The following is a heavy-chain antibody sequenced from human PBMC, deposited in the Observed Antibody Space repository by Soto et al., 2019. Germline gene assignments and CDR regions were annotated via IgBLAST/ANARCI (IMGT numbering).Heavy chain of an antibody. D-gene: IGHD5-18*01. CDR3: ARSTRGYSSDY. CDR1: GGSISSSNW. V-gene: IGHV4-4*02. J-gene: IGHJ4*02. Sequence: QVQLQESGPGLVKPSGTLSLTCAVSGGSISSSNWWSWVRQPPGKGLEWIGEIYHSGSTNYNPPRKSRVTKSADKSKYEFALKLSSVTAADTAEYHHARSTRGYSSDYWGQGTLVTVSS. CDR2: IYHSGST.